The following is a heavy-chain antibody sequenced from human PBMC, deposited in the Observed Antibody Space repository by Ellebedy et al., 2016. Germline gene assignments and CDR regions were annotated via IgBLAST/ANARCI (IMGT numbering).Heavy chain of an antibody. D-gene: IGHD2/OR15-2a*01. CDR2: IKQDGSEK. Sequence: GESLKISCAASGFTFSSYWMSWVRQAPGKGLEWVANIKQDGSEKYFVDSVKGRFTISRDNAKNSVYLQMSSLRAEDTAVYYCARYGLSGTFDYWGQGTPVTVSS. CDR1: GFTFSSYW. CDR3: ARYGLSGTFDY. J-gene: IGHJ4*02. V-gene: IGHV3-7*03.